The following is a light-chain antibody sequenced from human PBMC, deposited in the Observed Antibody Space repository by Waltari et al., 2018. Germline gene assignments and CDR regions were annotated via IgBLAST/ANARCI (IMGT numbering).Light chain of an antibody. V-gene: IGLV2-14*03. J-gene: IGLJ2*01. CDR2: DVS. CDR3: SSYISSSTLEL. Sequence: QSALTQPASVSGSPGQSITISCTGTSSDVGGYNYVSWYQHPPGKAPNFMIYDVSNRPSGVSNRCSGSKSSNTATLTISWLQAEDEADDYCSSYISSSTLELFGGGTSLTVL. CDR1: SSDVGGYNY.